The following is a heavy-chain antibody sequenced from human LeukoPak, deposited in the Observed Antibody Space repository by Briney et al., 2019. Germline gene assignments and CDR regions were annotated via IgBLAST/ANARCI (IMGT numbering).Heavy chain of an antibody. Sequence: GGSLRLSCAASGFTFSSYAMSWVRQAPGKGLEWVSLISGSVGSTYYADSVKGRFTISRDNSKDTLYLQMNSLRAEDTAVYYCAINCGSPCYSSFDYWGQGTLVTVSS. CDR2: ISGSVGST. J-gene: IGHJ4*02. V-gene: IGHV3-23*01. CDR1: GFTFSSYA. D-gene: IGHD2-21*02. CDR3: AINCGSPCYSSFDY.